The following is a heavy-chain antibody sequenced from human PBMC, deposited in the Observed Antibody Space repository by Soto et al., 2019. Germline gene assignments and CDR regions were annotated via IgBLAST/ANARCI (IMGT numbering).Heavy chain of an antibody. CDR2: ISGYSGNT. Sequence: QVQLVQSGAEVKKPGASVKVSCKASGYTFTSYGVSWVRQAPGQGLEWMGWISGYSGNTNYAQKLQGRVTMTTDTXXSXAXXELRSLRSDDTAVYYCARVNRGYCSTTSCYGAFDIWGQGTMVTVSS. V-gene: IGHV1-18*01. D-gene: IGHD2-2*01. J-gene: IGHJ3*02. CDR1: GYTFTSYG. CDR3: ARVNRGYCSTTSCYGAFDI.